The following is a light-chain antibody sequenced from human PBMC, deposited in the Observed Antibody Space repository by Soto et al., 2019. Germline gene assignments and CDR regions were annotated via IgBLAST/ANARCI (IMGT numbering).Light chain of an antibody. Sequence: EIVLTQSPGTLSLSPGERATLSCRASQSVSSSYLAWYQQKPGQAPRLLIYGASSRATGIPDRFSGSGSGTDFTLTISRLEPEDFAVYYCQPGDTFGQGTRLEMK. CDR3: QPGDT. CDR2: GAS. V-gene: IGKV3-20*01. J-gene: IGKJ5*01. CDR1: QSVSSSY.